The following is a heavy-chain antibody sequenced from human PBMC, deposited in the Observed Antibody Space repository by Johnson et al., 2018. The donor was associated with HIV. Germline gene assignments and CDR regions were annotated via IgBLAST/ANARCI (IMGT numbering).Heavy chain of an antibody. Sequence: QVLLVESGGGVVQPGGSLRLSCAASGFTFSSYGMHWVRQAPGKGLEWVAFIRYDGSNKYYADSVRGRFTISRDNSKNTLYLQMNSLRAEDTAVYYCARDTDIVVVTAHRDAFDIWGQGTMVTVSS. J-gene: IGHJ3*02. V-gene: IGHV3-30*02. CDR3: ARDTDIVVVTAHRDAFDI. CDR2: IRYDGSNK. CDR1: GFTFSSYG. D-gene: IGHD2-2*01.